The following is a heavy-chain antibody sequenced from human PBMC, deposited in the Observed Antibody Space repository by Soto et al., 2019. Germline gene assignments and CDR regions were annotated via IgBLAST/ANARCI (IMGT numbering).Heavy chain of an antibody. CDR3: AKTDGGQLVLPFDY. J-gene: IGHJ4*02. CDR1: GFTFSSYA. V-gene: IGHV3-23*01. Sequence: VGSLRLSCAATGFTFSSYAMSWVRQSPGKGLERVSAMSGSGGSTYYADSVKGRFTIARDNSRNTLYLQMNSLRAEDTALYYCAKTDGGQLVLPFDYWGQGTLVTVSS. CDR2: MSGSGGST. D-gene: IGHD6-6*01.